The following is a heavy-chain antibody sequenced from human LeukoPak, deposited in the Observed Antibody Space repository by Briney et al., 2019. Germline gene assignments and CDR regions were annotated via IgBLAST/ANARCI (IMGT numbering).Heavy chain of an antibody. CDR2: ISAYNGNT. Sequence: GASVTVSCKASGYTFTSYGISWVRQAPGQGLEWMGWISAYNGNTNYAQKLQGRVTMTTDTSTSTAYMELRSLRSDDTAVYYCARSEEYYYDSSGYYSWYFDLWGRGTLVTVSS. CDR3: ARSEEYYYDSSGYYSWYFDL. CDR1: GYTFTSYG. V-gene: IGHV1-18*01. D-gene: IGHD3-22*01. J-gene: IGHJ2*01.